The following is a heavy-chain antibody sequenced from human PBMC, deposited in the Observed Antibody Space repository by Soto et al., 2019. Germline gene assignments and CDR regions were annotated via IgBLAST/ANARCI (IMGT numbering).Heavy chain of an antibody. CDR2: IYYSGST. CDR3: ARSGDYYYMDV. J-gene: IGHJ6*03. CDR1: GGSISSYY. Sequence: PSETLSLTCTVSGGSISSYYWSWIRQPPGKGLEWIGYIYYSGSTNYNPSLKSRVTKSVDTSKNQISLKQSSVTAADTAVYYCARSGDYYYMDVWGKGTTVTVSS. D-gene: IGHD7-27*01. V-gene: IGHV4-59*08.